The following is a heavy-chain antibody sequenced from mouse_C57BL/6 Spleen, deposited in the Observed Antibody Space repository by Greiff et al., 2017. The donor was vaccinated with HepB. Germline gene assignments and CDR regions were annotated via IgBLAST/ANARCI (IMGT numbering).Heavy chain of an antibody. CDR1: GFTFSSYA. CDR2: ISDGGSYT. D-gene: IGHD2-4*01. J-gene: IGHJ2*01. CDR3: ARGGLRRYFDY. V-gene: IGHV5-4*01. Sequence: EVHLVESGGGLVKPGGSLKLSCAASGFTFSSYAMSWVRQTPEKRLEWVATISDGGSYTYYPDSVKGRFTISRDNAKNNLYLQMSHLKSEDTAMYYCARGGLRRYFDYWGQGTTLTVSS.